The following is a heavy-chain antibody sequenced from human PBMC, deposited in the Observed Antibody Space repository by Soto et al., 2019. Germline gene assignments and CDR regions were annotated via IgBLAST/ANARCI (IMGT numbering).Heavy chain of an antibody. J-gene: IGHJ5*02. CDR1: GYTFTSYG. Sequence: GASVKVSCKASGYTFTSYGISWVRQARGQGLEWMGWISAYNGNTNYAQKLQGRVTMTTDTSTSTAYMELRSLRSDDTAVYYCARDLGNYDFWSGPSPNWFDPWGQGTLVTVSS. D-gene: IGHD3-3*01. V-gene: IGHV1-18*01. CDR2: ISAYNGNT. CDR3: ARDLGNYDFWSGPSPNWFDP.